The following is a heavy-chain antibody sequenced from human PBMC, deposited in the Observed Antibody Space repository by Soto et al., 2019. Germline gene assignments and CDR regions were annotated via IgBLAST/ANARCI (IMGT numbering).Heavy chain of an antibody. J-gene: IGHJ4*02. D-gene: IGHD4-17*01. CDR1: GGSFSGNY. V-gene: IGHV4-34*01. Sequence: PSETLSLTCAVSGGSFSGNYWTWIRQPPGKGLEWIGEISQSGNTNYHPSLKSRVTISVDTSKNQFSLNLSSVTAADTAVYYCARHPTVTEYYFDYWGQGTLVTVSS. CDR3: ARHPTVTEYYFDY. CDR2: ISQSGNT.